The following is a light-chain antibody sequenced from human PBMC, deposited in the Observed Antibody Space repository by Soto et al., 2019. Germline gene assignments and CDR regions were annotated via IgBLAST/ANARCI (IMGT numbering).Light chain of an antibody. CDR1: SSDVGSYNL. Sequence: QSALTQPASVSGSPGRSITISCTGTSSDVGSYNLVSWYQQHPGKAPKLMIYEGSKRPSGVFNRFSGSKSGNTASLTISGLQAEDEADYYCCSYAGSSTYVVFGGGTKLTVL. J-gene: IGLJ2*01. V-gene: IGLV2-23*01. CDR2: EGS. CDR3: CSYAGSSTYVV.